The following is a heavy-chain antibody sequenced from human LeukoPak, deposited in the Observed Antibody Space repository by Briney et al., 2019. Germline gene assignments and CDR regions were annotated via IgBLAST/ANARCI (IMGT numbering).Heavy chain of an antibody. D-gene: IGHD1-7*01. V-gene: IGHV1-2*02. J-gene: IGHJ3*01. Sequence: ASVKVSCKASGYTFTGYYMHWVRQAPGQGLEWMGWINPNSGGTNYAQKFQGRVTMTRDTSISTAYMELSRLTSDDTAVYHCTRGRLELRRDAFDVWGQGTMVTVSS. CDR2: INPNSGGT. CDR3: TRGRLELRRDAFDV. CDR1: GYTFTGYY.